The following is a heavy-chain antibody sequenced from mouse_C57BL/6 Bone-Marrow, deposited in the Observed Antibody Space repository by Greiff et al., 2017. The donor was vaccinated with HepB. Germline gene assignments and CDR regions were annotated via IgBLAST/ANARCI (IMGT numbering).Heavy chain of an antibody. Sequence: EVQGVESGGGLVQPGGSLSLSCAASGFTFTDYYMSWVRQPPGKALEWLGFIRNKANGYTTEYSASVKGRFTISRDNSQSILYLQMNALRAEDSATYYCARFGWLLRWTYYAMDYWGQGTSVTVSS. V-gene: IGHV7-3*01. CDR1: GFTFTDYY. J-gene: IGHJ4*01. CDR2: IRNKANGYTT. CDR3: ARFGWLLRWTYYAMDY. D-gene: IGHD2-3*01.